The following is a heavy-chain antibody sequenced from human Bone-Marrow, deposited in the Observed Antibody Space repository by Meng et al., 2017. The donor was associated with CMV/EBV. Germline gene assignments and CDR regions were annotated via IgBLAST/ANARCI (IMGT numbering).Heavy chain of an antibody. V-gene: IGHV4-34*01. D-gene: IGHD2-2*01. J-gene: IGHJ5*02. CDR2: INHSGST. CDR3: ARSEVIVSSTRWRAWWFDP. Sequence: GSLRLSCAVYGGSFSGYYWSWIRQPPGKGLEWIGEINHSGSTNYNPSLKSRVTISVDTSKNQFALKLSSVTAADTAVYYCARSEVIVSSTRWRAWWFDPWGQGTLVTVSS. CDR1: GGSFSGYY.